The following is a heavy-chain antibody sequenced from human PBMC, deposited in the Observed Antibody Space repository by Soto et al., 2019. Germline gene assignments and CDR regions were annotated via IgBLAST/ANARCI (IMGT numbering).Heavy chain of an antibody. CDR1: GYSFMKYG. Sequence: ASVKVSCKGFGYSFMKYGINWVRQAPGQGLEWVGWISPYSGYTHSAQKFHGRLTLTTDTAASTAYMELRILRSADTALYYCAREASVLIPAAQPSRFDSWGQGTVGTVS. CDR3: AREASVLIPAAQPSRFDS. J-gene: IGHJ4*02. D-gene: IGHD2-2*01. CDR2: ISPYSGYT. V-gene: IGHV1-18*01.